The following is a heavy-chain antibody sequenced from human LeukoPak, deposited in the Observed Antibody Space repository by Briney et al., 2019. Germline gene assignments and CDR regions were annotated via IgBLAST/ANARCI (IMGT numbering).Heavy chain of an antibody. CDR1: GGSISSSSYY. J-gene: IGHJ6*04. D-gene: IGHD3-3*01. CDR3: ARRGNPSIFGVVIEDV. CDR2: IYYSGST. Sequence: PSETLSLTCTVSGGSISSSSYYWGWIRQPPGKGLEWIGSIYYSGSTYYNPSLKSRVTISVDTSKNQFSLKLSSVTAADTAVYYCARRGNPSIFGVVIEDVWGKGTTVTVSS. V-gene: IGHV4-39*01.